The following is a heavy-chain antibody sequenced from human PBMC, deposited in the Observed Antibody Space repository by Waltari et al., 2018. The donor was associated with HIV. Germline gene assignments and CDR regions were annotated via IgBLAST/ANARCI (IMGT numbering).Heavy chain of an antibody. D-gene: IGHD5-12*01. CDR3: ARIGEMATFSAPSDI. CDR1: GYSFPHHW. Sequence: EVQLVQSGAEVKKPGESLKISCKGSGYSFPHHWIGWVRKMPGIGLEWMGIIYPGYSDIRSSPSFPGQVTISADKSIRTAYLQWSSLKASDTAMYYCARIGEMATFSAPSDIWGQGTMVTVSS. J-gene: IGHJ3*02. V-gene: IGHV5-51*01. CDR2: IYPGYSDI.